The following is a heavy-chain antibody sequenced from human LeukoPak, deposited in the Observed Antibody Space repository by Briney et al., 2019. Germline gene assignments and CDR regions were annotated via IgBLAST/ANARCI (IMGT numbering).Heavy chain of an antibody. J-gene: IGHJ4*02. CDR1: GGSISSYY. D-gene: IGHD4-17*01. Sequence: SETLSLTCTVSGGSISSYYWSWIRQPPGKGLEWIGYIYYSGSTNYNPSLKSRVTISVDTSKNQFSLKLSSVTAADTAVYYCAREYTMTYDYWGQGTLVTVSS. V-gene: IGHV4-59*12. CDR2: IYYSGST. CDR3: AREYTMTYDY.